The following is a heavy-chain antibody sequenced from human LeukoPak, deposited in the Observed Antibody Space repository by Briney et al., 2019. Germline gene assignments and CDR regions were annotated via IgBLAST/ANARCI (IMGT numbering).Heavy chain of an antibody. CDR2: INPSGGST. CDR1: GYTFTSYY. D-gene: IGHD3-3*01. J-gene: IGHJ6*03. Sequence: ASVKDSCKASGYTFTSYYMHWVRQAPGQGLEWMGIINPSGGSTSYAQKFQGRVTMTRDTSTSTVYMELSSLRSEDTAVYYCARMPDFTIFTNYYMDVWGKGTTVTVSS. CDR3: ARMPDFTIFTNYYMDV. V-gene: IGHV1-46*01.